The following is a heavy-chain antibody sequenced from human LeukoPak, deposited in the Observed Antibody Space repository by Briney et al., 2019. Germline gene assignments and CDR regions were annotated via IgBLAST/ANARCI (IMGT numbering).Heavy chain of an antibody. CDR1: GFTFSSYW. Sequence: GGSLRLSCAASGFTFSSYWMSWVRQAPGKGLEWVANIKQDGSEKYYVDSVKGRFTISRDNAKNSLYLQMNSLRAEDTAVYYCAGNKTTGGWYEFDYWGQGTLVTVSS. D-gene: IGHD6-19*01. V-gene: IGHV3-7*01. J-gene: IGHJ4*02. CDR3: AGNKTTGGWYEFDY. CDR2: IKQDGSEK.